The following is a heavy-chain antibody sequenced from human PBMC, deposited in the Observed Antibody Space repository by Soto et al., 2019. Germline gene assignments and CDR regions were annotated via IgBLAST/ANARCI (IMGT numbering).Heavy chain of an antibody. J-gene: IGHJ5*02. D-gene: IGHD1-26*01. Sequence: EGQLVESGGDLIQPGGSLRLSCVASGLTVSSYHMSWVRQAPGKGLEWVSVILTVGSIYYADYLKGRFIISRDNSKNTLYLQMTRLRAEDTAVYYCATDSGSTGGRDPWGQGTLVTVSS. V-gene: IGHV3-53*01. CDR1: GLTVSSYH. CDR2: ILTVGSI. CDR3: ATDSGSTGGRDP.